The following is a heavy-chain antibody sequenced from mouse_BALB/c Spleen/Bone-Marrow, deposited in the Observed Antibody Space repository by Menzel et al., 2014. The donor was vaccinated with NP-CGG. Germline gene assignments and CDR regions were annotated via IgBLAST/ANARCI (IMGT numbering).Heavy chain of an antibody. V-gene: IGHV7-3*02. J-gene: IGHJ2*01. CDR2: IRNKANGYTT. Sequence: DVQLQESGGGLVQPGGSLRLSCATSGFTFTDYYVNWVRQPPGKALEWLGFIRNKANGYTTEYSASVKSRFTISRDNSQNILYLQMNTLRVDDSATYYCARDKGRVFFDYWGQGTTLTVSS. CDR1: GFTFTDYY. CDR3: ARDKGRVFFDY.